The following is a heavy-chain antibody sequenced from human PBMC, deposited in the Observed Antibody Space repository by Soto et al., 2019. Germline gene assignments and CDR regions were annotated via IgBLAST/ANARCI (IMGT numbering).Heavy chain of an antibody. CDR3: LITIFGTHYYGMDV. CDR1: GYTFTSYD. V-gene: IGHV1-8*01. Sequence: QVQLVQSGAEVKKPGASVKVSCKASGYTFTSYDINWVRQATGQGLEWMGWMNPNSGNTGYAQKFQGRVTMTRNTSISTAYMDLSSLRSEDTAVYYCLITIFGTHYYGMDVWGQGTTVTVSS. J-gene: IGHJ6*02. CDR2: MNPNSGNT. D-gene: IGHD3-3*01.